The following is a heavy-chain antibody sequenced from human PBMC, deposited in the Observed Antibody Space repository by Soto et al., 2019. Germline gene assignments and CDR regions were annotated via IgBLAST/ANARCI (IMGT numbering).Heavy chain of an antibody. Sequence: GGSLRLSCAASGFTFSDYSMSWFRQAPGKGLEWVSYISTTSNTIYYADSVKGRFTISRDNAENSLYLQMNSLRAEDTAIYYCARRSYFDYWGQGTLVTVSS. CDR2: ISTTSNTI. J-gene: IGHJ4*02. CDR1: GFTFSDYS. D-gene: IGHD3-10*01. V-gene: IGHV3-11*01. CDR3: ARRSYFDY.